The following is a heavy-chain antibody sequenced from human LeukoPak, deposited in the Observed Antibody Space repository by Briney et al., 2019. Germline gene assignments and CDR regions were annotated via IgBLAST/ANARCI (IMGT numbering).Heavy chain of an antibody. CDR1: GGSFSGYY. J-gene: IGHJ6*03. V-gene: IGHV4-34*01. CDR3: ARTTEGGYTYGYFYYYYMDV. CDR2: INHSRST. Sequence: SETLSLTCAVYGGSFSGYYWSWIRQPPGKGLEWIGEINHSRSTNYNPSLKSRVTISLDTSKNQFSLKLTSVTAADTAVYYCARTTEGGYTYGYFYYYYMDVWGKGTTVTISS. D-gene: IGHD5-18*01.